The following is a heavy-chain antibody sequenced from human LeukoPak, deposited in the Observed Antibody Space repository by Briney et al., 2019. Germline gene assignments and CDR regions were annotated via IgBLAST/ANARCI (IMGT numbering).Heavy chain of an antibody. CDR3: ARDGSVEYSSSSWRPLYYYYYYMDV. CDR1: GYTFTSYG. V-gene: IGHV1-18*01. J-gene: IGHJ6*03. CDR2: ISAYNGNT. D-gene: IGHD6-6*01. Sequence: ASVKVSCKASGYTFTSYGISWVRQAPGQGLEWMGWISAYNGNTNYAQKLQGRVTMTTDTSTSTAYMELRSLRSDDTAVYYCARDGSVEYSSSSWRPLYYYYYYMDVWGKGTTVTVSS.